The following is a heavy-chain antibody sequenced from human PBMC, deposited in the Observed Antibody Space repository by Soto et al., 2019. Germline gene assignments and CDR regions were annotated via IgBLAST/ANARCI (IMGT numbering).Heavy chain of an antibody. CDR3: ARAPGGIAAAGLFNY. CDR1: GFTFSSYA. J-gene: IGHJ4*02. D-gene: IGHD6-13*01. CDR2: ISYDGSNK. Sequence: PGGSLSLSCAASGFTFSSYAMNWVRQAPGKGLEWVAVISYDGSNKYYADSVKGRFTISRDNSKNTLYLQMNSLRAEDTAVYYCARAPGGIAAAGLFNYWRQGTLVTVSS. V-gene: IGHV3-30-3*01.